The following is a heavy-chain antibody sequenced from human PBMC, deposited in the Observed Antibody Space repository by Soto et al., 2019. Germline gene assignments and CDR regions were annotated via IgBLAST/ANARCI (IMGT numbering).Heavy chain of an antibody. CDR3: ARAGIAVAGVI. CDR2: INPSGGST. CDR1: GYTFTSYY. V-gene: IGHV1-46*01. J-gene: IGHJ3*02. D-gene: IGHD6-19*01. Sequence: QVQLVQSGAEVKKPGASVKVSCKASGYTFTSYYMHWVRQAPGQGLEWMGIINPSGGSTSYAQKCQGRVTMTRDTSTSTVYMELSSLRSEDTAVYYCARAGIAVAGVIWGQGTMVTVSS.